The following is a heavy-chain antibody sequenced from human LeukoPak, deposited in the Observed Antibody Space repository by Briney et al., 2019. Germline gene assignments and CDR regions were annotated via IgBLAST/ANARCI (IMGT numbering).Heavy chain of an antibody. J-gene: IGHJ6*02. CDR3: ARALPYSDTPYGVDV. CDR1: GYTFTSYY. Sequence: PQASVKVSCKASGYTFTSYYMHWVRQAPGQGREGMGIINPSGGSTSYAQKVQGRVTMTRDTSTSTVYMELRSLSSEDTAVYYCARALPYSDTPYGVDVWGQGTTVPVSS. D-gene: IGHD3-22*01. CDR2: INPSGGST. V-gene: IGHV1-46*01.